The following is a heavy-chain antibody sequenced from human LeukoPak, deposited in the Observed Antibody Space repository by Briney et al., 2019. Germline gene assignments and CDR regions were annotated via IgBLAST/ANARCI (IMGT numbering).Heavy chain of an antibody. V-gene: IGHV2-5*02. D-gene: IGHD6-19*01. J-gene: IGHJ4*02. CDR2: IYWDDDK. Sequence: SGPTLVKPTQTLTLTCACSGFSLRPIGVTVGWIRLPPGKALEWLALIYWDDDKRYSPSLQNRLTITRDTSRNQVVLTLTNVDPVDTGTYFCAHVYRSEFPTFDSWGQGTLVTVSS. CDR1: GFSLRPIGVT. CDR3: AHVYRSEFPTFDS.